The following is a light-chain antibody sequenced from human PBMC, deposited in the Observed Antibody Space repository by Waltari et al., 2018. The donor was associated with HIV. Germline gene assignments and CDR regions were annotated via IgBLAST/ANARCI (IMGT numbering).Light chain of an antibody. CDR3: QSYDSSLSVWV. CDR2: KNN. Sequence: QSVLTQPPSASGTPGQRVTISCSGSRSNTGTNYVDWYQQLPGTAPKLVIYKNNQRPSGVPDRFSGSKSGTSASLAITGLLAEDEADYYCQSYDSSLSVWVFGGGTKLTVL. CDR1: RSNTGTNY. V-gene: IGLV1-47*01. J-gene: IGLJ3*02.